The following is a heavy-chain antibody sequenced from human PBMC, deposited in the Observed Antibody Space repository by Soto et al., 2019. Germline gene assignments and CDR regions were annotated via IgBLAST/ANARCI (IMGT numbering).Heavy chain of an antibody. Sequence: ASVKVSCKASGGTFSSYAISWVRQAPGQGLEWMGGIIPIFGTANYAQKFQGRVTITADESTSTAYMELSSLRSEDTAVYYCARAADCSGGSCLAWYYYYYGMDVWGQGTTVTVSS. CDR2: IIPIFGTA. CDR1: GGTFSSYA. CDR3: ARAADCSGGSCLAWYYYYYGMDV. V-gene: IGHV1-69*13. D-gene: IGHD2-15*01. J-gene: IGHJ6*02.